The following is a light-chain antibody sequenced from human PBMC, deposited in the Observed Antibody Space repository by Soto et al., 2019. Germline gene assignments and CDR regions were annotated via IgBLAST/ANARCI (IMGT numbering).Light chain of an antibody. J-gene: IGLJ1*01. CDR2: DAS. Sequence: QSALTQPRSVSGSPGQSVTISCTGTSSDVGGYDYVSWYQQHPGKAPKLMVYDASARPSGVPDRFSGSKSGNTASLTISGLQVEDEADYYCSSYAGSYTSVFGTGTKVTVL. CDR1: SSDVGGYDY. V-gene: IGLV2-11*01. CDR3: SSYAGSYTSV.